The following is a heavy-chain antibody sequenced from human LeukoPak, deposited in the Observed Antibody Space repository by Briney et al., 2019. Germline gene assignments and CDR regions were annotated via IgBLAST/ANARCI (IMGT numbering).Heavy chain of an antibody. CDR1: GYSISSGYH. Sequence: PSETLSLTCSVSGYSISSGYHWDWIRQPPGKGLEWIGTVHHSGTSTSYNPSLKSRVTISIDTSKNQFSLNLSSVTAADTAMYYCVRRICDRGSGSTSCYAHFDYWGQGTLVTVSS. J-gene: IGHJ4*02. CDR2: VHHSGTST. V-gene: IGHV4-38-2*02. D-gene: IGHD2-2*01. CDR3: VRRICDRGSGSTSCYAHFDY.